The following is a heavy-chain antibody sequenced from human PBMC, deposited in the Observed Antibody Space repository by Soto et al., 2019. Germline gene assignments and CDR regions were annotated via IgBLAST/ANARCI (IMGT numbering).Heavy chain of an antibody. D-gene: IGHD3-10*01. V-gene: IGHV1-69*01. CDR3: ARGLYYGSGSYSPYGMDV. Sequence: QVQLVQSGAEVKKPGSSVKVSCKTSGVSFNNNGIGWVRQAPGHGLEWMGGVSPPFRTSNYARKFQGRISITADESTGTVNMELSSLTSEYTAQYYCARGLYYGSGSYSPYGMDVWGQGTTVTVSS. CDR1: GVSFNNNG. J-gene: IGHJ6*02. CDR2: VSPPFRTS.